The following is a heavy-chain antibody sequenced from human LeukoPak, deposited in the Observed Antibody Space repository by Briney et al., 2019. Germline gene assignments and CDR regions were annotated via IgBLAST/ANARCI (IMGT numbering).Heavy chain of an antibody. J-gene: IGHJ4*02. CDR3: AKDRSGSYSQGLDY. D-gene: IGHD1-26*01. Sequence: GGSLRLSCAASGFTFSSYGMHWVRQAPGKGLEWVAFIRYDGSNKYYADSVKGRFTISRYNSKNTLYLQMNSLRAEDTAVYYCAKDRSGSYSQGLDYWGQGTLVTVSS. CDR2: IRYDGSNK. V-gene: IGHV3-30*02. CDR1: GFTFSSYG.